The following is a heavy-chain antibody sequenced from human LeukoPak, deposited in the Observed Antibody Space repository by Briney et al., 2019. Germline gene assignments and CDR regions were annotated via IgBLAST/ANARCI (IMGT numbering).Heavy chain of an antibody. CDR1: GFTFRSHW. D-gene: IGHD5-24*01. Sequence: GGSLRLSCVGSGFTFRSHWVNWVRQSPRKGLEWVANIKPDGIDKYYVDSARGRFTVSRDNAKNPAFLQMNSLRAEDTAIYYCATISAQTFDIWGQGTLVSVSS. V-gene: IGHV3-7*01. J-gene: IGHJ3*02. CDR2: IKPDGIDK. CDR3: ATISAQTFDI.